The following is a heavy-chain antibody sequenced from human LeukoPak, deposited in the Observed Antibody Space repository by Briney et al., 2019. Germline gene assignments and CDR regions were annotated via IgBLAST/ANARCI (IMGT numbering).Heavy chain of an antibody. CDR3: AKGPSTYGPPYFDY. CDR2: IHQSGST. CDR1: GGSLSGYY. V-gene: IGHV4-34*01. J-gene: IGHJ4*02. D-gene: IGHD3-10*01. Sequence: SETLSLTCAVYGGSLSGYYWTWIRQPPGKGLEWIGEIHQSGSTSYNPSLKSRVTMSVDTSNNHFSLKLSSVTAADTAVYYCAKGPSTYGPPYFDYWGRGTLVTVSS.